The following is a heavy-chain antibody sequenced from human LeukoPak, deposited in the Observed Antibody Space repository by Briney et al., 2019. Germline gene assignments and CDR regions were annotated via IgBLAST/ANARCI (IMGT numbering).Heavy chain of an antibody. V-gene: IGHV4-38-2*01. CDR3: ARANSGYPGGAFDI. CDR2: ISHSGTT. CDR1: AYSISSGYY. J-gene: IGHJ3*02. Sequence: SETLPLTCAVSAYSISSGYYWGWIRQPPGKGLEWIGSISHSGTTFYTPSLKSRVTISVDTSKNQFSLKLSSVIATDTAVYYCARANSGYPGGAFDIWGQGTMVTVSS. D-gene: IGHD5-12*01.